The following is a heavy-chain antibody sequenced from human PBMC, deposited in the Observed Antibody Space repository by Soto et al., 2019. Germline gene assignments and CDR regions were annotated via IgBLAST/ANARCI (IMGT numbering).Heavy chain of an antibody. CDR2: INHSGST. Sequence: SETLSLTCAVYGGSFSGYYWSWIRQPPGKGLEWIGEINHSGSTNYNPSLKSRVTISVDTSKNQFSLKLSSVTAADTAVYYCARRGSGWYEGYYYYYYYMDVWGKGTTVTVSS. CDR3: ARRGSGWYEGYYYYYYYMDV. CDR1: GGSFSGYY. V-gene: IGHV4-34*01. J-gene: IGHJ6*03. D-gene: IGHD6-19*01.